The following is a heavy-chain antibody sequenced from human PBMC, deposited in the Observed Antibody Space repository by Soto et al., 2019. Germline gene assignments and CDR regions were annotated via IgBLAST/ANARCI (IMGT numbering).Heavy chain of an antibody. J-gene: IGHJ4*02. CDR1: GYSISSGYY. D-gene: IGHD6-19*01. Sequence: SETLSLTCAVSGYSISSGYYWGWIRQPPGKGLEWIGSIYHSGSTYYNPSLKSRITISVDTSKNQSSLKLSSVTAPDTAVYYCARDIRGIAVAGPLFDYWVQGTLVTVSS. CDR2: IYHSGST. V-gene: IGHV4-38-2*02. CDR3: ARDIRGIAVAGPLFDY.